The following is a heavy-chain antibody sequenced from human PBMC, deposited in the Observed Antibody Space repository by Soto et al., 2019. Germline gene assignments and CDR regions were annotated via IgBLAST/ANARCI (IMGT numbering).Heavy chain of an antibody. V-gene: IGHV4-30-2*01. J-gene: IGHJ4*02. Sequence: QLQLQESGSGLVTPSQTLSLTCAVSGGSVSSGGYSWCWIRQPLGKGLEWIGYIYHSVSTYYNPILKRRVTISVDRSKNQFSLKLSSVTSADTALYYFARGRVVAAPHWGQGTLVTVSS. D-gene: IGHD2-15*01. CDR2: IYHSVST. CDR1: GGSVSSGGYS. CDR3: ARGRVVAAPH.